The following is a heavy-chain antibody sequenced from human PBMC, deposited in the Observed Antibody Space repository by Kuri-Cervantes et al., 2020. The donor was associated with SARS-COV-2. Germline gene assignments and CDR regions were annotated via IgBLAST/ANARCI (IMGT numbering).Heavy chain of an antibody. CDR2: ISYDGSNK. J-gene: IGHJ4*02. CDR3: SSIAARNSFDY. Sequence: GESLKISCTASGFTFSSYAIHWVRQAPGKGLEWVAVISYDGSNKYYADSVKGRFTLSRDSSKNTLYLQMNSLRTEDTAVYYCSSIAARNSFDYWGQGTLVTVSS. V-gene: IGHV3-30*04. CDR1: GFTFSSYA. D-gene: IGHD6-6*01.